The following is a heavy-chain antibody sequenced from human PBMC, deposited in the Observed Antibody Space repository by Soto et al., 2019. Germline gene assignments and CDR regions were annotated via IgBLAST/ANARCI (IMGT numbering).Heavy chain of an antibody. D-gene: IGHD3-9*01. CDR3: TRGDWQYYFDY. J-gene: IGHJ4*02. CDR2: IRGKGYGGAT. V-gene: IGHV3-49*03. Sequence: EVQLVESGGGSVQPGRSLRVSCSAAGFTIGDYHMSWFRRAPGKGLEWVGYIRGKGYGGATEYAASVKDRFIISRDDSENIAYLQMNSLKTEDTAVYYCTRGDWQYYFDYWGQGTLFTVSS. CDR1: GFTIGDYH.